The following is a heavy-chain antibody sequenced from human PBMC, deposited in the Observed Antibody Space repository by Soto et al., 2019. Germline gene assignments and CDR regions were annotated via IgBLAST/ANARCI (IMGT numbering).Heavy chain of an antibody. D-gene: IGHD3-10*01. J-gene: IGHJ4*02. Sequence: LVESGGTLVQPGGSLRLSCAASGFPFSSHTMNWVRQAPGKGLEWVSYISTRSRTTYYADSVKGRFTISRDDARNLLYLQMNSLRDEDTAVYYCARDSYYYGSGSYYPFDYWGQGTLVTVSS. V-gene: IGHV3-48*02. CDR3: ARDSYYYGSGSYYPFDY. CDR1: GFPFSSHT. CDR2: ISTRSRTT.